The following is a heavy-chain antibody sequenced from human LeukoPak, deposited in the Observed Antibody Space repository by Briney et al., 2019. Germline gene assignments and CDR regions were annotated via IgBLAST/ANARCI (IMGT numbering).Heavy chain of an antibody. V-gene: IGHV3-23*01. Sequence: PGGSLRLSCVASGFTFSSYAMSWVRQAPGKGLEWVSTLSPSATNIYQADSVKGRFTISRDNSKNTLYLQMNSLRAEDTAVYYCAKRSLGYYFDYWGQGTLVTVSS. CDR2: LSPSATNI. D-gene: IGHD3-16*01. CDR1: GFTFSSYA. CDR3: AKRSLGYYFDY. J-gene: IGHJ4*02.